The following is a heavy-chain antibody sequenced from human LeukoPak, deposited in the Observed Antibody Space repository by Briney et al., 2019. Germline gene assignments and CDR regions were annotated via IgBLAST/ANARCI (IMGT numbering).Heavy chain of an antibody. V-gene: IGHV3-30*18. CDR2: ISYDGNTE. CDR1: GFTFSSYG. J-gene: IGHJ4*02. CDR3: AKVHLTYYFDSSGYGLQDY. Sequence: PGGSLRLSCAASGFTFSSYGMHWVRQAPGKGLEWVAVISYDGNTEYYADSVKGRFTISRDNSKNTLYLQMNSLRAEDTAVYYCAKVHLTYYFDSSGYGLQDYWGQGTLVTVSS. D-gene: IGHD3-22*01.